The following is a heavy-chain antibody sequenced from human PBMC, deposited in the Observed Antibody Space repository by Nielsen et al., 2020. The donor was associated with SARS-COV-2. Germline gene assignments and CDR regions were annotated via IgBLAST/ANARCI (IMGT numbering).Heavy chain of an antibody. D-gene: IGHD6-19*01. V-gene: IGHV3-20*04. CDR1: GFTFDDYG. J-gene: IGHJ4*02. CDR2: INWNGAST. CDR3: AKDLGIAVGGAGY. Sequence: GESLKISCAASGFTFDDYGMTWVRQAPGKGLEWVSGINWNGASTGYADSVKGRFTISRDNAKNSLYLQMNSLRAEDTALYYCAKDLGIAVGGAGYWGQGTLVTVSS.